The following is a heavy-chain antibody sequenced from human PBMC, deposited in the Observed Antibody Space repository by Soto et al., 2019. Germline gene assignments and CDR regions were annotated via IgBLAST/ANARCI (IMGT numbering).Heavy chain of an antibody. CDR1: GYTFTSYA. J-gene: IGHJ6*02. CDR2: INAGNGNT. Sequence: QVQLVQSGAEVKKPGASVKVSCKASGYTFTSYAMHWVRQAPGQRLEWMGWINAGNGNTKYSQKFQGRVTITRDTSESTAYMDLSSLRSEDTAVYYCARDSEYSSSLYSGYYGMDVWGQGTTVTVSS. V-gene: IGHV1-3*01. D-gene: IGHD6-13*01. CDR3: ARDSEYSSSLYSGYYGMDV.